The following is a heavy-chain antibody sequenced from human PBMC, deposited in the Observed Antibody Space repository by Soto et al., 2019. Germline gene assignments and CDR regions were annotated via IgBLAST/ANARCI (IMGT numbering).Heavy chain of an antibody. CDR1: GYTFTRYA. D-gene: IGHD5-18*01. CDR3: ARGHIWLSFDY. J-gene: IGHJ4*01. Sequence: ASVKVSCKASGYTFTRYAVHWVRQAPGQSLEYMGWMNPGTGNTEYSQKFQGRVTITGDTSANTAYMELRSLTSEDTAVYYCARGHIWLSFDYWGHGTLVTVSS. CDR2: MNPGTGNT. V-gene: IGHV1-3*01.